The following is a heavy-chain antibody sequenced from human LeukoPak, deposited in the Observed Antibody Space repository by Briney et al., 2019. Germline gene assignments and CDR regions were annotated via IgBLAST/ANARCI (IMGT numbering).Heavy chain of an antibody. D-gene: IGHD3-22*01. CDR1: GYTFTSYG. CDR2: ISAYNGNT. CDR3: AYSYDSSGYYLGFDY. Sequence: GASVKVSCKASGYTFTSYGISWVRQAPGQGLEWMGWISAYNGNTNYAQKLQGRVTMTTDTSTSTAYMELRSLRSDDTAVYYCAYSYDSSGYYLGFDYWGQGTLVTVSS. V-gene: IGHV1-18*01. J-gene: IGHJ4*02.